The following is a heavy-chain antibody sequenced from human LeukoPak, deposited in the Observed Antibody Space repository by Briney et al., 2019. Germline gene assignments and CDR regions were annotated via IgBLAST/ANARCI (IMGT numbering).Heavy chain of an antibody. CDR2: IYYSGST. Sequence: SETLSLTCTVSGGSISSSSYYWGWIRQPPGKGLEWMGYIYYSGSTNYNPSLKSRVTISVDTSKNQFSLKLSSVTAADTAVYYCARSRPSGWTPGRINWFDPWGQGTLVTVSS. CDR3: ARSRPSGWTPGRINWFDP. J-gene: IGHJ5*02. V-gene: IGHV4-61*05. D-gene: IGHD6-19*01. CDR1: GGSISSSSYY.